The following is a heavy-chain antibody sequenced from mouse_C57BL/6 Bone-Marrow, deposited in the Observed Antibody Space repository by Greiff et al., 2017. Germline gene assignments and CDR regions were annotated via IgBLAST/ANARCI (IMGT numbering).Heavy chain of an antibody. V-gene: IGHV1-59*01. D-gene: IGHD2-4*01. Sequence: QVQLQQPGAELVRPGTSVKLSCKASGYTFTSYWMHWVKQRPGQGLEWIGVIDPSDSYTNYNQKFKGKATLTVDTSSSTAYMQLSSLTSEDSAVYYCARSALYYDYDGFAYWGQGTLVTVSA. J-gene: IGHJ3*01. CDR3: ARSALYYDYDGFAY. CDR2: IDPSDSYT. CDR1: GYTFTSYW.